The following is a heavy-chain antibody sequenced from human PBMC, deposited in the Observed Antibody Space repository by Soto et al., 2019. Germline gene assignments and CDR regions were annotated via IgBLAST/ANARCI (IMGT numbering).Heavy chain of an antibody. Sequence: GGSLRLSCAASGFTFSSYAMSWVRQAPGKGLEWVSSISSSSSYIYYADSVKGRFTISRDNAKNSLYLQMNSLRAEDTAVYYCARRSETLLWFGELPIDYWGQGTLVTVSS. CDR1: GFTFSSYA. V-gene: IGHV3-21*01. J-gene: IGHJ4*02. D-gene: IGHD3-10*01. CDR3: ARRSETLLWFGELPIDY. CDR2: ISSSSSYI.